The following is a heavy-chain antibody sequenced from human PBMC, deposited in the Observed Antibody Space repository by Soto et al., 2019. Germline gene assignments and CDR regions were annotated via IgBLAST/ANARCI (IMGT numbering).Heavy chain of an antibody. CDR2: INHSGST. CDR1: GGSFSGYY. J-gene: IGHJ6*02. V-gene: IGHV4-34*01. D-gene: IGHD6-19*01. Sequence: SETLSLTCAVYGGSFSGYYWSWIRQPPGKGLEWIGEINHSGSTNYNPSLKSRVTISVDTSKNQFSLKLSSVTAADTAVYYCASGIAVAGDYYYGMDVWGQGTTVTVSS. CDR3: ASGIAVAGDYYYGMDV.